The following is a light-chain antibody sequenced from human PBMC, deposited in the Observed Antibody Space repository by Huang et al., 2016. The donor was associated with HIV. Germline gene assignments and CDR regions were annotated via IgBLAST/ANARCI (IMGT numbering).Light chain of an antibody. CDR3: QQSYNTPRT. J-gene: IGKJ1*01. CDR1: QIITTH. CDR2: AAS. Sequence: DIQMTQSPSSLSASVGDRVIITCRASQIITTHLNWYQQKPGKAPILLIYAASSLQTGGPPRFSGSGSGTDFTLTIDSLQPEDFATYYCQQSYNTPRTFGQGTKLEV. V-gene: IGKV1-39*01.